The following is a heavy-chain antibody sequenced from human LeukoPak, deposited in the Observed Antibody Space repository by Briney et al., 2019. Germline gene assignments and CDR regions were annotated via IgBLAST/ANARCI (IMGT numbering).Heavy chain of an antibody. CDR1: GFTFSSYW. CDR3: ARVGGIAVAGEAFDI. J-gene: IGHJ3*02. Sequence: PGGSLRLSCAASGFTFSSYWMSWVRQAPGKGLEWVANIKQDGSEKYYVDSVKGRFTISRDNAKNSLYLQMNSLRAEDTAVYYCARVGGIAVAGEAFDIWGQGTMVTVSS. D-gene: IGHD6-19*01. V-gene: IGHV3-7*03. CDR2: IKQDGSEK.